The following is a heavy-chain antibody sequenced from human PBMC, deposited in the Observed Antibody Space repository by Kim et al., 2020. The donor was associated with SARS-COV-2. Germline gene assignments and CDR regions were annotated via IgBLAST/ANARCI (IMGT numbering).Heavy chain of an antibody. CDR1: GFTFGDYA. Sequence: GGSLRLSCTASGFTFGDYAMSWFRQAPGKGLEWVGFIRSKAYGGTTEYAASVKGRFTISRDDSKSIAYLQMNSLKTEDTAVYYCTSPGGSIAVAVIPANPFYYYYGMDVWGQGTTVTVSS. CDR3: TSPGGSIAVAVIPANPFYYYYGMDV. V-gene: IGHV3-49*03. D-gene: IGHD6-19*01. J-gene: IGHJ6*02. CDR2: IRSKAYGGTT.